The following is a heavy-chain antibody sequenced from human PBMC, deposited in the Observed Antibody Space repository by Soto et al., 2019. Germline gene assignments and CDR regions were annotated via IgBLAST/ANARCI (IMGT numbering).Heavy chain of an antibody. CDR2: IDPSDSQT. CDR3: ARQIYDSDSGPNFQYYFDS. D-gene: IGHD3-22*01. J-gene: IGHJ4*02. V-gene: IGHV5-10-1*01. CDR1: GYSFAGYW. Sequence: GESLKISCKGSGYSFAGYWITWVRQMPGKGLGWMGRIDPSDSQTYYSPSFRGHVTISAAKSITTVFLQWSSLRASDTAMYYCARQIYDSDSGPNFQYYFDSWGQGTLVTVSS.